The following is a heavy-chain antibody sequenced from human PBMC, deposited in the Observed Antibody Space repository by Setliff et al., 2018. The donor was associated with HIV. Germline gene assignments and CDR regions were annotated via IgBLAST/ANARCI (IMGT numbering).Heavy chain of an antibody. CDR2: VYYTGTT. Sequence: SETLSLTCDVSGDSISSSNWWSWVRQSPGKGPEWIGYVYYTGTTSYNASLKSRTLISVDTSKNQFFLKMSSVTAADTAVYFCARGWYFDLWGRGTLVTVSS. CDR3: ARGWYFDL. CDR1: GDSISSSNW. V-gene: IGHV4-4*02. J-gene: IGHJ2*01.